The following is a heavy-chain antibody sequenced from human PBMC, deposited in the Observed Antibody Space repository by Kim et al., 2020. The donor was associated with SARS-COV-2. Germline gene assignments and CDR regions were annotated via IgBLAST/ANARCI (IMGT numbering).Heavy chain of an antibody. CDR3: ARGSYYYGSGSYYYFDY. CDR1: GGSFSGYY. CDR2: INHSGST. J-gene: IGHJ4*02. Sequence: SETLSLTCAVYGGSFSGYYWSWIRQPPGKGLEWIGEINHSGSTNYNPSLKSRVTILVDTSKNQFSLKLSSVTAADTAVYYCARGSYYYGSGSYYYFDYWGQGTLVTVSS. D-gene: IGHD3-10*01. V-gene: IGHV4-34*01.